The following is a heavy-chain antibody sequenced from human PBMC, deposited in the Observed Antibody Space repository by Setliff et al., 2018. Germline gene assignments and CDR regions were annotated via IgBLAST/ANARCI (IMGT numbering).Heavy chain of an antibody. V-gene: IGHV1-18*01. CDR2: ISGYNGDT. J-gene: IGHJ5*02. CDR3: ARDRPTVVIAAAKASFDH. D-gene: IGHD2-2*01. Sequence: GASVKVSCKASGGTFSSYAISWVRQAPGQGLEWMGWISGYNGDTNYAPEFQGRVTMTTDTSTSTGYMELRRLRSDDTAVYYCARDRPTVVIAAAKASFDHWGQGTLVTVSS. CDR1: GGTFSSYA.